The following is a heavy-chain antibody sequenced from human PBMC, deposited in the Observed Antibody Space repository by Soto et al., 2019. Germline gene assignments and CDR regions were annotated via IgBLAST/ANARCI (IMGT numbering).Heavy chain of an antibody. V-gene: IGHV1-18*01. D-gene: IGHD2-2*01. Sequence: GASVKVSCKASGYTFTSYGISWVRQAPGQGLEWMGWISAYNGNTNYAQKLQGRVTMTTDTSTSTAYMELRSLRSDDTAVYYCARAGRIVVVPAANKREIDYWGQGTLVTVS. CDR1: GYTFTSYG. CDR3: ARAGRIVVVPAANKREIDY. J-gene: IGHJ4*02. CDR2: ISAYNGNT.